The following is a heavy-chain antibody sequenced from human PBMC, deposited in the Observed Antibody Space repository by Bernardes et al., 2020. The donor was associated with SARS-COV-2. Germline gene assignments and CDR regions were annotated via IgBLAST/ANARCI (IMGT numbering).Heavy chain of an antibody. CDR2: IIPILGIA. V-gene: IGHV1-69*04. CDR1: GGTFSSYA. Sequence: SVKVSCKASGGTFSSYAISWVRQAPGQGLEWMGRIIPILGIANYAQKFQGRVTITADKSTSTAYMELSSLRSEDTAVYYCARDRALLYSSSWYRVGFGYDPWGQGTLVTVSS. J-gene: IGHJ5*02. CDR3: ARDRALLYSSSWYRVGFGYDP. D-gene: IGHD6-13*01.